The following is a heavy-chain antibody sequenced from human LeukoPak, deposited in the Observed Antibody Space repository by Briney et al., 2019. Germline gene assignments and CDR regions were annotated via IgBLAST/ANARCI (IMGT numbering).Heavy chain of an antibody. V-gene: IGHV3-23*01. Sequence: GGSLRLSCAASGFTFSSYAMSWVRQAPGKGLEWVSAISGSGGSTYHADSVKGRFTISRDNSKNTLYLQMNSLRAEDTAVYYCAKDRVGDSSGYYFPDAFDIWGQGTMVTVSS. CDR2: ISGSGGST. CDR1: GFTFSSYA. J-gene: IGHJ3*02. CDR3: AKDRVGDSSGYYFPDAFDI. D-gene: IGHD3-22*01.